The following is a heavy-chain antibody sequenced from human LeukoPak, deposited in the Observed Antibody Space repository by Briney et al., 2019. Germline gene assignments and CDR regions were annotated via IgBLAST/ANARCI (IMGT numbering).Heavy chain of an antibody. J-gene: IGHJ3*02. CDR2: IRYDGSNK. CDR1: GFTFSSYG. D-gene: IGHD5-12*01. V-gene: IGHV3-30*02. CDR3: AKILSVAIHSGHDASDDAFDI. Sequence: GGSLRLSCAASGFTFSSYGMHWVRQAPGKGLEWVAFIRYDGSNKYYADSVKGRFTISRDNSKNTLYLQMNSLRAEDTAVYYCAKILSVAIHSGHDASDDAFDIWGQGTMVTVSS.